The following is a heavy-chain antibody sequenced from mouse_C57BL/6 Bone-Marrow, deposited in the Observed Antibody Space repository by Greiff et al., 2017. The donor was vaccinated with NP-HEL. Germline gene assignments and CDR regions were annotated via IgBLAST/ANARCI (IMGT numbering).Heavy chain of an antibody. CDR2: IDPENGDT. CDR3: TTDDGYY. J-gene: IGHJ2*01. D-gene: IGHD2-3*01. CDR1: GFNIKDDY. V-gene: IGHV14-4*01. Sequence: EVKLQESGAELVRPGASVKLSCTASGFNIKDDYMHWVKQRPEQGLEWIGWIDPENGDTEYASKFQGKATITADTSSNTAYLQLSSLTSEDTAVYYCTTDDGYYWGQGTTLTVSS.